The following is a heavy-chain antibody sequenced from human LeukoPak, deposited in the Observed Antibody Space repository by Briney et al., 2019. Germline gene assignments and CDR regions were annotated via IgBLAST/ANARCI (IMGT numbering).Heavy chain of an antibody. Sequence: PGGSLRLSCAASGFTFSSYAMSWVRQAPGKGLEWVSTISSNGAGTWHTDSVKGRFTVSRDNSKNTLYLQMDSLRAEDTAVYYCAKRLSGPSYYFGDWGQGTLVSVSS. D-gene: IGHD3-10*01. CDR2: ISSNGAGT. V-gene: IGHV3-23*01. CDR1: GFTFSSYA. J-gene: IGHJ4*02. CDR3: AKRLSGPSYYFGD.